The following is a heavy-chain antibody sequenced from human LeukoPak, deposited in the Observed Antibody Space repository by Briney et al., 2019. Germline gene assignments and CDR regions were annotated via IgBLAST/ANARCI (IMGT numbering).Heavy chain of an antibody. CDR2: ISGSGGST. D-gene: IGHD2-2*01. J-gene: IGHJ4*02. CDR3: AKGSSTSCQSTLDY. V-gene: IGHV3-23*01. CDR1: GFTFSSYA. Sequence: PGGSLRLSRAASGFTFSSYAMSWVRQAPGKGLEWVSAISGSGGSTYYADSVKGRFTISRDNSKNTLYLQMNSLRAEDTAVYYCAKGSSTSCQSTLDYWGQGTLVTVSS.